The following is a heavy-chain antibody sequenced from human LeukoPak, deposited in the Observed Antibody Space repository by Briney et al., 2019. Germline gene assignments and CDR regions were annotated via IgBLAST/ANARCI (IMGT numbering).Heavy chain of an antibody. D-gene: IGHD4-23*01. CDR3: ARDTPNDCGGTYFDY. CDR1: GGSFSGYY. Sequence: SETLSLTCAVYGGSFSGYYWSWIRQPPGKGLEWIGEINHSGSTNYNPSLKSRVTISVDTSKNQFSLKLSSVTAADTAVYYCARDTPNDCGGTYFDYWGQGTLVTVSS. CDR2: INHSGST. V-gene: IGHV4-34*01. J-gene: IGHJ4*02.